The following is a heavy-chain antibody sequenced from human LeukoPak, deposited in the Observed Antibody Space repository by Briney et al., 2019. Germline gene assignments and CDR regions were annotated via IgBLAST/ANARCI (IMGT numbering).Heavy chain of an antibody. Sequence: SVKVSCKASGGTFSSYAISWVRQAPGQGLEWMGRIIPILGIANHAQKFQGRVTITADKSTSTAYMELSSLRSEDTAVYYCAGEEGIAAAAAIYYYGMDVWGQGTTVTVSS. D-gene: IGHD6-13*01. J-gene: IGHJ6*02. CDR2: IIPILGIA. CDR3: AGEEGIAAAAAIYYYGMDV. V-gene: IGHV1-69*04. CDR1: GGTFSSYA.